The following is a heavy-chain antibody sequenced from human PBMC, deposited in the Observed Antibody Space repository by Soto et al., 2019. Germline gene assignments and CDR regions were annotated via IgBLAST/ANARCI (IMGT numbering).Heavy chain of an antibody. J-gene: IGHJ6*03. D-gene: IGHD2-2*01. V-gene: IGHV3-23*01. CDR2: ITGSTGST. CDR3: VKDTSSSPYYMDV. Sequence: QPGGSLRLSCAASGFTFSNFAMGWVRHAPGKGLEWVSEITGSTGSTYYADSVRGRFFISRDNSKNTLHLQMNSLRVEDTAVYYCVKDTSSSPYYMDVWGKGTTVTVSS. CDR1: GFTFSNFA.